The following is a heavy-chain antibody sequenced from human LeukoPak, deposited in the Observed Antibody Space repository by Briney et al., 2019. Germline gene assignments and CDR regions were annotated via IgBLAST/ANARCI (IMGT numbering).Heavy chain of an antibody. CDR2: IKEDGSDK. V-gene: IGHV3-7*01. Sequence: GGSLRLSCAASEFTFSNYWMSWVRQAPGKGLEWVANIKEDGSDKYYVDSVKGRFTISRDNAKNSLYLQMNSLRDEDTAVYYCARGGGSSGLDPWGQGTLVTVSS. CDR1: EFTFSNYW. D-gene: IGHD1-1*01. J-gene: IGHJ5*02. CDR3: ARGGGSSGLDP.